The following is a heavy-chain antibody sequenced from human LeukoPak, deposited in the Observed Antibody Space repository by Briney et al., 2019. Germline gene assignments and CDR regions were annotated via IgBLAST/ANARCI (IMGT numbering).Heavy chain of an antibody. CDR1: GFTFSTYS. Sequence: KSGGSLRLSCAASGFTFSTYSMNWVRQAPGKGLEWVSSISSSSSYIHYADSLKGRFSISRDNAKNSLNLQMNSLRAEDTAVYYCAGINDYGDPTGAFDIWGQGTMVTVSS. D-gene: IGHD4-17*01. V-gene: IGHV3-21*06. J-gene: IGHJ3*02. CDR3: AGINDYGDPTGAFDI. CDR2: ISSSSSYI.